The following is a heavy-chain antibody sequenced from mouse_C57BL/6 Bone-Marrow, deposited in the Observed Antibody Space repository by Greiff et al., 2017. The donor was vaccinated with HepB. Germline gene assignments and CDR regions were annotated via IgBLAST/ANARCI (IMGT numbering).Heavy chain of an antibody. CDR1: GYTFTSYW. Sequence: QVQLQQPGAELVRPGSSVKLSCKASGYTFTSYWMDWVKQRPGQGLEWIGNIYPSDSEPHYNQKFKDKATLTVDKSSSTAYMQLSSLTSEDSAVYYCARKNYYGSSVWFAYWGQGTLVTVSA. J-gene: IGHJ3*01. V-gene: IGHV1-61*01. CDR2: IYPSDSEP. CDR3: ARKNYYGSSVWFAY. D-gene: IGHD1-1*01.